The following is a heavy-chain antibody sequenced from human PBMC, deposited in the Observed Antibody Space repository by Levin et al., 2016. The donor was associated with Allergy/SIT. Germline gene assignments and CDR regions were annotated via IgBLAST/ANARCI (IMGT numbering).Heavy chain of an antibody. V-gene: IGHV3-48*01. J-gene: IGHJ6*02. D-gene: IGHD2-8*01. CDR2: ISSSSSTI. Sequence: VRQMPGKGLEWVSYISSSSSTIYYADSVKGRFTISRDNAKNSLYLQMNSLRAEDTAVYYCARGGEGYCTNGVCYTGPVYYYYYYGMDVWGQGTTVTVSS. CDR3: ARGGEGYCTNGVCYTGPVYYYYYYGMDV.